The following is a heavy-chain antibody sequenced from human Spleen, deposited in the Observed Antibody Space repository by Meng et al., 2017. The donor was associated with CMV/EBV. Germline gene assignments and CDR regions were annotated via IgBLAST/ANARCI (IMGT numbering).Heavy chain of an antibody. CDR1: GFTFSDYG. D-gene: IGHD3-3*01. Sequence: GESLKISCAASGFTFSDYGMNWVRQAPGKGLEWVSSISSSGRTIYYADSVKGRFTISRDNAKKSLYLQMISLRAEDTAVYYCARDKAAYYDFWSGKPNWFDPWGQGTLVTVSS. CDR3: ARDKAAYYDFWSGKPNWFDP. J-gene: IGHJ5*02. CDR2: ISSSGRTI. V-gene: IGHV3-48*03.